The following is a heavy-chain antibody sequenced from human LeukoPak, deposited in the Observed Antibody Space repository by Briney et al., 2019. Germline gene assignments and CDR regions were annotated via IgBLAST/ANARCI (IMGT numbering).Heavy chain of an antibody. CDR3: ARDRRSTSKQQRHHYGMDV. CDR1: GFTFSSYG. V-gene: IGHV3-33*01. D-gene: IGHD6-13*01. Sequence: PGGSLRLSCAPSGFTFSSYGMHWVRQAPGKGLEWVAVIWYDGSNKYYADSVKGRFTISRDNSKNTLYLQMNSLRAEDTAVYYCARDRRSTSKQQRHHYGMDVWGKGTTVTVSS. CDR2: IWYDGSNK. J-gene: IGHJ6*04.